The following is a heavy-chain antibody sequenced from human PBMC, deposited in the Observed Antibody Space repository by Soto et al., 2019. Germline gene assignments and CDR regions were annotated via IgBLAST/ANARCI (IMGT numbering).Heavy chain of an antibody. J-gene: IGHJ4*02. CDR1: GFTFSSYG. V-gene: IGHV3-30*18. CDR3: AKAYYDSSGYRLGSDY. D-gene: IGHD3-22*01. Sequence: LRLSCAASGFTFSSYGMHWVRQAPGKGLEWVAVISYDGSNKYYADSVKGRFTISRDNSKNTLYLQMNSLRAEDTAVYYCAKAYYDSSGYRLGSDYWGQGTLVTVSS. CDR2: ISYDGSNK.